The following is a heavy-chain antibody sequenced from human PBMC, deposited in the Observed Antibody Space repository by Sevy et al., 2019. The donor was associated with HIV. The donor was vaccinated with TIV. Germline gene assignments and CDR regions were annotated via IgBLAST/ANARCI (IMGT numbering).Heavy chain of an antibody. CDR2: ISYEGTET. J-gene: IGHJ4*01. Sequence: GGYLRLPCAASGFAFSTHAMHWVRQAPGKGLEWVAVISYEGTETFYAASVEGRFTISRDNSKNMLSLQINSLRPEDTAVYYCARDGGYSVKWYPLYWGHGTLVTVSS. CDR3: ARDGGYSVKWYPLY. D-gene: IGHD1-26*01. V-gene: IGHV3-30-3*01. CDR1: GFAFSTHA.